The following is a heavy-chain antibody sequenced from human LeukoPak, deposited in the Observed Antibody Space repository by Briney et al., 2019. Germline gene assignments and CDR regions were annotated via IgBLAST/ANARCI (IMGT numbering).Heavy chain of an antibody. CDR3: ARDGGAMDDY. Sequence: GASVKVSCKASGYTFTGYYMHWVRQAPGQGLEWMGWISAYNGNTNYAQKLQGRVTMTTDTSTSTAYMELRSLRSDDTAVYYCARDGGAMDDYWGQGTLVTVSS. J-gene: IGHJ4*02. D-gene: IGHD5-18*01. V-gene: IGHV1-18*04. CDR1: GYTFTGYY. CDR2: ISAYNGNT.